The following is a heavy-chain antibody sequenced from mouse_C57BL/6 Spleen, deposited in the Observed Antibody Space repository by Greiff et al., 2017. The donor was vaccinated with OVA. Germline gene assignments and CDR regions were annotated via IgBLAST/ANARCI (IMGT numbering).Heavy chain of an antibody. D-gene: IGHD2-5*01. CDR1: GFTFSSYA. CDR2: ISDGGSYT. V-gene: IGHV5-4*01. Sequence: DVMLVESGGGLVKPGGSLKLSCAASGFTFSSYAMSWVRQTPEKRLEWVATISDGGSYTYYPDNVKGRFTISRDNAKNNLYLQMSHLKSEDTAMYYCARDRAYYSNQFAYWGQGTLVTVSA. J-gene: IGHJ3*01. CDR3: ARDRAYYSNQFAY.